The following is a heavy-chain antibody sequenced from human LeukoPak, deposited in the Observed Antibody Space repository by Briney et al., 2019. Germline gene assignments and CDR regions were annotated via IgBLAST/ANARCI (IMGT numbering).Heavy chain of an antibody. CDR1: GTYW. J-gene: IGHJ4*02. CDR2: INSDGSWT. CDR3: AREDDYGSFDY. Sequence: GGSLRLSCAASGTYWMHWVRQAPGKGLVWVSHINSDGSWTGYADSVKGRFTISRDNSKNTLYLQMNSLRAEDTAVYYCAREDDYGSFDYWGQGTLVTVSS. D-gene: IGHD3-10*01. V-gene: IGHV3-74*01.